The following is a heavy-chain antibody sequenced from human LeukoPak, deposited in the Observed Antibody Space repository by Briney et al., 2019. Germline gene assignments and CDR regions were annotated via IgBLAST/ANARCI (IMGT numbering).Heavy chain of an antibody. V-gene: IGHV4-39*01. Sequence: PSETLSLTCTVSGVSIISSSYDWGWIRQPPGKGLEWIGSINYSGSTDYNPSLKSRVTISVDASKNQFSLKMSSVTAADTAVYYCARHFDIWGQGTLVTVS. CDR2: INYSGST. CDR3: ARHFDI. CDR1: GVSIISSSYD. J-gene: IGHJ4*02.